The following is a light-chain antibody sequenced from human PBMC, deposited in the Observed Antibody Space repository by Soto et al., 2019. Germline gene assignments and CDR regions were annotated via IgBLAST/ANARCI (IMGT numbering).Light chain of an antibody. Sequence: EFVVKQSPSTVSLTPRERAALXCRASQSVSSNLAWYQQKPGQAPRLLIYGASTRATGIPARFSGSGSGTEFTLTISSLQSEDFGVYYCQQYNNWITFGQGTRLEIK. CDR3: QQYNNWIT. J-gene: IGKJ5*01. V-gene: IGKV3-15*01. CDR1: QSVSSN. CDR2: GAS.